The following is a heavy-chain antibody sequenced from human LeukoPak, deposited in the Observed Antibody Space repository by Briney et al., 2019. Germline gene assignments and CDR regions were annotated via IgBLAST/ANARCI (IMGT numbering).Heavy chain of an antibody. CDR2: INPNSGGT. Sequence: ASVKVSCKASRYTFTGYYMHWVRQAPGQGLEWMGWINPNSGGTNYAQKFQGRVTMTRDTSISTAYMELSRLRSDDTAVYYCARVAVAGTQSYYYYYMDVWGKGTTVTVSS. CDR1: RYTFTGYY. V-gene: IGHV1-2*02. D-gene: IGHD6-19*01. J-gene: IGHJ6*03. CDR3: ARVAVAGTQSYYYYYMDV.